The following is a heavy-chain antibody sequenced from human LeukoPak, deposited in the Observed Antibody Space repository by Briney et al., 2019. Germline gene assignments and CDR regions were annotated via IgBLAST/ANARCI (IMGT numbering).Heavy chain of an antibody. V-gene: IGHV3-21*01. D-gene: IGHD6-6*01. J-gene: IGHJ4*02. CDR2: ISSSSSYI. CDR1: GFTFSSYS. CDR3: ARDRGIAARIRLGYFDY. Sequence: GRSLRLSCAASGFTFSSYSMNWVRQAPGKGLEWVSSISSSSSYIYYADSVKGRFTISRDNAKNSLYLQMNSLRAEDTAVYYCARDRGIAARIRLGYFDYWGQGTLVTVSS.